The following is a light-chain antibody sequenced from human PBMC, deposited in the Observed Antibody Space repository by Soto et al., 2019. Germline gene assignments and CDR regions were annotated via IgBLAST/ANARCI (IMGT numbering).Light chain of an antibody. V-gene: IGLV2-14*03. CDR2: DVS. Sequence: QSVLTQPASVSGSPGQSITISCTGTSSDVGAYTLVSWYQQHPDKVPKLMIFDVSRRPSGVSDRFSGSKSGNTASLTISGLQPEDEADYYCSSYTSSSTHVFGSGTKVTVL. J-gene: IGLJ1*01. CDR3: SSYTSSSTHV. CDR1: SSDVGAYTL.